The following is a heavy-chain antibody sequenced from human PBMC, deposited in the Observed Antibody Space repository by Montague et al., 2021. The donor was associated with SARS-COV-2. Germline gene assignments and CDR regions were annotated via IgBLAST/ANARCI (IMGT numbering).Heavy chain of an antibody. Sequence: SETLSLTCSVSGGSITDRTYYWGCIRQSPGKGLEWIGAINYSGTTYYNPSLKSRVTISLDTAKNQSSLKMTSVTAADTAVCYCARHWGIAAAGNWGQGTLVTVSS. CDR2: INYSGTT. J-gene: IGHJ4*02. V-gene: IGHV4-39*01. CDR1: GGSITDRTYY. D-gene: IGHD6-13*01. CDR3: ARHWGIAAAGN.